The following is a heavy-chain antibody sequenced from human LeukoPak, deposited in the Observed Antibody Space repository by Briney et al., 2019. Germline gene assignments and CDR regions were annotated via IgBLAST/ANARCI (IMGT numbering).Heavy chain of an antibody. Sequence: GASVKVSCKASGYTFIDYYMHWVRQAPGQGLEWMGWINPNSGDTDYAQRFQDMVTMTRDTSISTVYMEVSGLRSDDTALFYCARGSTVTTGNLEYYFDYWGQGTLVTVSS. D-gene: IGHD4-17*01. V-gene: IGHV1-2*02. CDR1: GYTFIDYY. J-gene: IGHJ4*02. CDR2: INPNSGDT. CDR3: ARGSTVTTGNLEYYFDY.